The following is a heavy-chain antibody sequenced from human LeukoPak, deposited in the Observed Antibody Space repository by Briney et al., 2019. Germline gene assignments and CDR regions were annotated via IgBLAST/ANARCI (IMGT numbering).Heavy chain of an antibody. CDR3: ARAADRYLDY. D-gene: IGHD3-9*01. CDR2: ISSSSYI. CDR1: GFTVSSNY. Sequence: GGSLRLSCAASGFTVSSNYMSWVRQAPGKGLEWVSSISSSSYIYYADSVKGRFTISRDNAKNSLYLQMNSLRAEDTAVYYCARAADRYLDYWGQGTLVTVSS. J-gene: IGHJ4*02. V-gene: IGHV3-69-1*01.